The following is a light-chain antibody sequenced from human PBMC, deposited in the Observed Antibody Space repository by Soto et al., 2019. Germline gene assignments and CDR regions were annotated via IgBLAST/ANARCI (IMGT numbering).Light chain of an antibody. CDR1: NIGSKS. Sequence: SYELTQPPSVSVAPGKTARITFGGNNIGSKSVQWYQQKPGQAPVLVIYYDSDRPSGIHERFSGYNSGNTATLTISRVEAGDEADYYCQVWDSSSDHPVFGGGTKLTVL. J-gene: IGLJ2*01. CDR3: QVWDSSSDHPV. V-gene: IGLV3-21*04. CDR2: YDS.